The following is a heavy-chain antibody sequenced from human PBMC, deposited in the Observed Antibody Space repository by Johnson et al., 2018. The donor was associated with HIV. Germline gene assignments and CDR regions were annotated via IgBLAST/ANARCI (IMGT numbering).Heavy chain of an antibody. Sequence: QVQLVESGGGVVPPGGSLRLSCAASGFTFSSYDMHWVRQVTGKGLEWVAFIRFDGSNKYYADSVKGRFTISRDDSKNTLFLQMNSLRPEDTAVYYCAKDVNSLVWAFDIWGQGTMVTVSS. J-gene: IGHJ3*02. V-gene: IGHV3-30*02. CDR2: IRFDGSNK. CDR3: AKDVNSLVWAFDI. CDR1: GFTFSSYD. D-gene: IGHD2/OR15-2a*01.